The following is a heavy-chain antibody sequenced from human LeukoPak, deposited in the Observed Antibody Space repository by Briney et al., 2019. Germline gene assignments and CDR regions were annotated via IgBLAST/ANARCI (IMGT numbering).Heavy chain of an antibody. J-gene: IGHJ4*02. D-gene: IGHD4-17*01. V-gene: IGHV4-4*07. Sequence: SETLSLTCTVSGGSISSYYWSWIRQPAGKGLEWIGRIYTSGSTNYNPSLKSRVTMSVDTSKNQFSLELSSVTAADTAVYYCARDAPIHDYGDFFDYWGQGTLVTVSS. CDR1: GGSISSYY. CDR2: IYTSGST. CDR3: ARDAPIHDYGDFFDY.